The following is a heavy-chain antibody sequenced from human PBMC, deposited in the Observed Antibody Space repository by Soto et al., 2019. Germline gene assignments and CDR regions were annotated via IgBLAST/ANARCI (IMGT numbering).Heavy chain of an antibody. CDR3: AREMLKYGPGGQYGMDV. D-gene: IGHD2-8*01. V-gene: IGHV1-69*13. CDR1: GGTFSSYA. CDR2: IIPIFGTA. Sequence: SVKVSCKASGGTFSSYAISWVRQAPGQGLEWMGGIIPIFGTANYAQKFQGRVTITADESTSTAYMELSSLRSEDTAVYYCAREMLKYGPGGQYGMDVWGQGTTVTVSS. J-gene: IGHJ6*02.